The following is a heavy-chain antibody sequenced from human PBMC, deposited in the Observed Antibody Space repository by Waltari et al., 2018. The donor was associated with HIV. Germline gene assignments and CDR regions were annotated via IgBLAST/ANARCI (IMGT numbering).Heavy chain of an antibody. CDR2: IYTSGST. J-gene: IGHJ4*02. Sequence: QVQLQESGPGLVKPSQTLSLTCTVSGGSISSGSYYWSWIRQPAGKGLEWIGRIYTSGSTNYNPSLKSRVTISVETSKNQFSLKLSSVTAADTAVYYCARGGSYGGYDFDYWGQGTLVTVSS. CDR1: GGSISSGSYY. V-gene: IGHV4-61*02. CDR3: ARGGSYGGYDFDY. D-gene: IGHD4-17*01.